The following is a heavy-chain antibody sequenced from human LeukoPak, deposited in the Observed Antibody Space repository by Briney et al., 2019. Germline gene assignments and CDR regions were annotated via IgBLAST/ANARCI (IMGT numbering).Heavy chain of an antibody. CDR3: ARGDPARYGGNTLYYYYMDV. J-gene: IGHJ6*03. V-gene: IGHV1-2*02. CDR2: INPNSGGT. Sequence: ASVKVSCKASGYTFTGYYMHWVRQAPGQGLEWMGWINPNSGGTNYAQKFQGRVTMTRDTSISTAYMELSRLRSDDTAVYYCARGDPARYGGNTLYYYYMDVWGKGTTVTVSS. D-gene: IGHD4-23*01. CDR1: GYTFTGYY.